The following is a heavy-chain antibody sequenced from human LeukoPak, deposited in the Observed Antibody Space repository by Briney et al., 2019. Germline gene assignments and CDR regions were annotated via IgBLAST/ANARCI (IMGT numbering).Heavy chain of an antibody. CDR2: IYTSGST. Sequence: SETLSLTCTVSGGSISSGSYFWSWIRQPAGKGLEWIGRIYTSGSTNYDPSLKSRVTISVDTSKNQFSLKLSSVTAADTAVYYCASEITTLGAFDIWGQGTMVTVSS. V-gene: IGHV4-61*02. CDR1: GGSISSGSYF. J-gene: IGHJ3*02. CDR3: ASEITTLGAFDI. D-gene: IGHD3-16*01.